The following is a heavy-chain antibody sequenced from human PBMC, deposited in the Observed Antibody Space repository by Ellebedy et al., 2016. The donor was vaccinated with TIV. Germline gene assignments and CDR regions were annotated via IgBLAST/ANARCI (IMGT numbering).Heavy chain of an antibody. CDR2: TSYDGSAK. D-gene: IGHD1-20*01. CDR1: GFTFSNYD. V-gene: IGHV3-30*03. Sequence: PGGSLRLSCAASGFTFSNYDMHRVRQAPGKGLEWVTVTSYDGSAKYYADSVKGRFTISRDNSKNTLYLQMNSLRAEDTAIYYFVRDHNWAFDYWGQGILVTVSS. J-gene: IGHJ4*02. CDR3: VRDHNWAFDY.